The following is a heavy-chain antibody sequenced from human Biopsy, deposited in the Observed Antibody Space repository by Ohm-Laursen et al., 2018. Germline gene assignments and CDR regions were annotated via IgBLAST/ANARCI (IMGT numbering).Heavy chain of an antibody. CDR2: RFHSGSP. J-gene: IGHJ4*02. Sequence: GTLSLTCTVSGGSITADFWTWIRQTPGERLEWIGYRFHSGSPMYNPSLKSRVTISVDMSKSQSSLTLPSVTAADTAVYYCVRLNRRGNIIFFDYWGRGTLVTVSS. V-gene: IGHV4-59*08. CDR3: VRLNRRGNIIFFDY. CDR1: GGSITADF. D-gene: IGHD3/OR15-3a*01.